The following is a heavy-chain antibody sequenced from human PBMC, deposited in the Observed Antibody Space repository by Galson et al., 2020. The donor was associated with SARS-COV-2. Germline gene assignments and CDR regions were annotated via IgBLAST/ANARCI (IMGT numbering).Heavy chain of an antibody. D-gene: IGHD3-16*02. J-gene: IGHJ6*02. V-gene: IGHV3-30-3*01. Sequence: GGSLRLSCATSGFTFNAYALHWVRQAPGQGLEWVAVSSYDGSSSCYVESVKGRFTISRDNSKSTLYLQMNSLRPEDTAVYYCARDHSDYLWGSYRDGDYYYYGLDDWGQGTTVTVSS. CDR3: ARDHSDYLWGSYRDGDYYYYGLDD. CDR1: GFTFNAYA. CDR2: SSYDGSSS.